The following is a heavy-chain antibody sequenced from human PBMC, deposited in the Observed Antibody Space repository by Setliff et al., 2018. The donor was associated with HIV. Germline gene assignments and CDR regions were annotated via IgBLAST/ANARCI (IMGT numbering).Heavy chain of an antibody. J-gene: IGHJ5*02. Sequence: KTSETLSLTCTVSGGSISSSSYYWGWIRQPPGKGLEGIGSIYYSGSAYYSPSLKSRVTISVDTSKHQFSLKLGSVTAADTAVYYCARRKGYCSGPSCLEFSWFDPWGQGTLVTVSS. CDR3: ARRKGYCSGPSCLEFSWFDP. V-gene: IGHV4-39*01. D-gene: IGHD2-2*01. CDR1: GGSISSSSYY. CDR2: IYYSGSA.